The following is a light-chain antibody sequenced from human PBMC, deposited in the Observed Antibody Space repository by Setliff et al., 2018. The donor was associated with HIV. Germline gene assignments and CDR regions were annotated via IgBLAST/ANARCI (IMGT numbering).Light chain of an antibody. Sequence: QSALAKPAYVSGSPGQSITISCTGASSDVGSYNLVALYQQHPGKDPKLMIYEVSKRHSGVSNRFSGSKSGNTASLTISGLQAEDEADYYCCSYAGSSTLGVFGTGTNVTVL. V-gene: IGLV2-23*02. CDR2: EVS. CDR1: SSDVGSYNL. CDR3: CSYAGSSTLGV. J-gene: IGLJ1*01.